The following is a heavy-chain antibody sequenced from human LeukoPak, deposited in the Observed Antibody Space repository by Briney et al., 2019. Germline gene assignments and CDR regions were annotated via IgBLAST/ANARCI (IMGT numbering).Heavy chain of an antibody. CDR1: GFTFSSHW. Sequence: GGSLRLSCAASGFTFSSHWMHWVRQAPEKGLVWVSRINADGRSTDYADSVKGRFTISRDNAKNTLYLQMNSLRAEDTAVYYCARLPKEYYFGSATYAYFESWGQGTLVTVSS. CDR2: INADGRST. D-gene: IGHD3-10*01. J-gene: IGHJ4*02. CDR3: ARLPKEYYFGSATYAYFES. V-gene: IGHV3-74*01.